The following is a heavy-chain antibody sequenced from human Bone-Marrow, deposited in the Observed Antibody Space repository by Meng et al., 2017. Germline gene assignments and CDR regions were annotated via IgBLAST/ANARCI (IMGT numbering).Heavy chain of an antibody. CDR3: ARTYYDFWSGYYYFDY. Sequence: QLQLQDSGPGLVKPSQPLSLTCTVSGGSISSGGYYWSWIRQHPGKGLEWIGYIYYSGSTYYNPSLKSLVTISVDTSKNQFSLKLSSVTAADTAVYYCARTYYDFWSGYYYFDYWGQGTLVTVSS. D-gene: IGHD3-3*01. J-gene: IGHJ4*02. CDR2: IYYSGST. CDR1: GGSISSGGYY. V-gene: IGHV4-31*01.